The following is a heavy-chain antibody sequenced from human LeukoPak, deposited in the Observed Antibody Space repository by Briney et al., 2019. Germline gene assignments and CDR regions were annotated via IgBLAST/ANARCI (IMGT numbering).Heavy chain of an antibody. D-gene: IGHD3-10*01. CDR3: AGGGNPYYFDY. J-gene: IGHJ4*02. Sequence: GGSLRLSCAASGFTFDDYAMHWARQAPGKGLEWVSLISGDGGSTYYADSVKGRFTISRDNSKNSLYLQMNSLRTEDTALYYCAGGGNPYYFDYWGQGTLVTVSS. CDR1: GFTFDDYA. CDR2: ISGDGGST. V-gene: IGHV3-43*02.